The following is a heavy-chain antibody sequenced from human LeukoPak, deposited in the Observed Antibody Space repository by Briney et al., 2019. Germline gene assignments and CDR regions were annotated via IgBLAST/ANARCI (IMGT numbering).Heavy chain of an antibody. CDR1: GYSVSSNIAA. Sequence: SQTLSLTFAISGYSVSSNIAAWNWIRQSPSRGLECLGRTYYRSKWYNDYAVSVKSRITINPDTSKNQFSLQLNSVTTEDPAVYYCERESSSSMDYWGQGTLVTVSS. V-gene: IGHV6-1*01. J-gene: IGHJ4*02. D-gene: IGHD6-6*01. CDR3: ERESSSSMDY. CDR2: TYYRSKWYN.